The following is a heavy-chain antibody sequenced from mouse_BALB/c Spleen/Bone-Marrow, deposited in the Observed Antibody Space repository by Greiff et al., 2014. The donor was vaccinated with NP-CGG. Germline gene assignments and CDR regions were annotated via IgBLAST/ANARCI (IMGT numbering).Heavy chain of an antibody. CDR3: ARGYDYDFDY. V-gene: IGHV5-6-5*01. D-gene: IGHD2-4*01. J-gene: IGHJ2*01. Sequence: DVMLVESGGGLVKPGGSLKLSCAASGFTFSNFAMSWVRQTPDKRLEWVASISSGGSAYYPDSVKGRLPISRDNARDILFLQMSSLRSEDTAMYYCARGYDYDFDYWGQGTTLTVSS. CDR2: ISSGGSA. CDR1: GFTFSNFA.